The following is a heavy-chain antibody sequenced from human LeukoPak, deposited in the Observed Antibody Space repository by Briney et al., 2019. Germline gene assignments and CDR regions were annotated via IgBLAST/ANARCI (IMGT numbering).Heavy chain of an antibody. D-gene: IGHD2-2*01. CDR3: ARSVVVPAAMDFDY. J-gene: IGHJ4*02. Sequence: GGSLRLSCAASGFTLSAYTMNWVRQSPGKGLEWVSTISSSGTLHYTDSVKGRFTISRDNAKNSLYLQMNSLRAEDTAVYYCARSVVVPAAMDFDYWGQGTLVTVSS. CDR2: ISSSGTL. CDR1: GFTLSAYT. V-gene: IGHV3-69-1*01.